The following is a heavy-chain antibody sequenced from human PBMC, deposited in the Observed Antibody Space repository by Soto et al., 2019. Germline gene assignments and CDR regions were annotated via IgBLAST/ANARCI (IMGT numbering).Heavy chain of an antibody. V-gene: IGHV4-4*02. J-gene: IGHJ3*02. CDR3: GAARSGYYQTDAVDI. Sequence: QVQLQESGPGLVKPSGTLSLTCAVSGGSISSNNWWTWVRQHPGQGLEWIGEIHHSESTNYNPSLESRVTIAVDESRTDCSMTLNSVTAADTAVYYCGAARSGYYQTDAVDIWGQGKMVTVSS. CDR1: GGSISSNNW. CDR2: IHHSEST. D-gene: IGHD3-22*01.